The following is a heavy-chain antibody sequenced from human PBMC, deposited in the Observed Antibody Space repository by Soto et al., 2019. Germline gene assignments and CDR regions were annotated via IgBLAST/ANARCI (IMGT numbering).Heavy chain of an antibody. D-gene: IGHD3-10*01. CDR1: GFTFSRYS. Sequence: RGSLRLSCEASGFTFSRYSMNWVRQAPVTRLEWVSSISSSSSYIYYADSVKGRFTISRDNGKNSLYLQMNSLRAEDTAVYYCARDPTPPMVRGVILGMDVWGQGTTVTVSS. J-gene: IGHJ6*02. V-gene: IGHV3-21*01. CDR2: ISSSSSYI. CDR3: ARDPTPPMVRGVILGMDV.